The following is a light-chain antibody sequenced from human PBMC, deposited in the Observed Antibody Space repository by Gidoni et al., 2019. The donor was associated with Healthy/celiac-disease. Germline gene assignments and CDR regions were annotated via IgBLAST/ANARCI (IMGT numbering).Light chain of an antibody. J-gene: IGKJ1*01. CDR1: QSVRSSY. CDR2: GAS. Sequence: ELVLKHSPGTLSLSPGERATLSCRAGQSVRSSYLAWYQQKPGQAPRLLIYGASSRATGIPDRFSGSGSGTDFTLTISRLEPEDFAVYYCQQHGSSPQTFGQXTKVEIK. V-gene: IGKV3-20*01. CDR3: QQHGSSPQT.